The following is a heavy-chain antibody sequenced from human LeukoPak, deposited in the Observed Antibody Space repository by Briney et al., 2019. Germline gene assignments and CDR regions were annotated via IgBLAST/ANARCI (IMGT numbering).Heavy chain of an antibody. J-gene: IGHJ4*02. D-gene: IGHD5-12*01. V-gene: IGHV3-48*02. CDR3: ARNGGYSGYDFAY. Sequence: GGSLRLSCAASGFTFSSYSMNWVRQAPGKGLELVSFISSSSSPIYYADSVKGRFTISRDNAKNSLYLQMNSLRDEDTAVYYCARNGGYSGYDFAYWGQGTLVTVSS. CDR1: GFTFSSYS. CDR2: ISSSSSPI.